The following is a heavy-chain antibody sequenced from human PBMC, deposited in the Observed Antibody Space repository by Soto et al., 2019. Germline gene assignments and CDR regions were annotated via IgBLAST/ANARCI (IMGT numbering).Heavy chain of an antibody. CDR1: GFTFSRYA. V-gene: IGHV3-30-3*01. CDR3: ARGSIAVAGTAYYYGMDV. CDR2: ISYDGSNK. Sequence: GGSLRLSCAASGFTFSRYAMHGVRQAPGKGLEWVAVISYDGSNKYYADSVKGRFTISRDNSKNTLYLQMNSLRAEDTAVYYCARGSIAVAGTAYYYGMDVWGQGTTVTVSS. D-gene: IGHD6-19*01. J-gene: IGHJ6*02.